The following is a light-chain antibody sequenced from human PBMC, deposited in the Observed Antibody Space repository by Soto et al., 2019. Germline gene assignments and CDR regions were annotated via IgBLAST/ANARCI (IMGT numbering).Light chain of an antibody. CDR2: DVS. CDR3: CSCAGSYTLYV. CDR1: GSDVGAYSY. Sequence: QSALTQPRSVSGPPGHSVTLSCIGTGSDVGAYSYVSWFQQRPGKAPKLMIYDVSKRPSGVPDRFSGSKSGNTASLTISGPQAEDEADYYCCSCAGSYTLYVFGSGTKLTVL. V-gene: IGLV2-11*01. J-gene: IGLJ1*01.